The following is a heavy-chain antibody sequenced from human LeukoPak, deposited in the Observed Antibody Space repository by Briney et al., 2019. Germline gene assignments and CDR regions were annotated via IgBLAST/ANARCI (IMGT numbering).Heavy chain of an antibody. CDR3: ARGLTRYYYDSSGYHDAFDI. CDR2: ISSSGSTI. D-gene: IGHD3-22*01. J-gene: IGHJ3*02. Sequence: PGGSLRLSCTASGFTVSSSYMTWVRQAPGKGLEWVSYISSSGSTIYYADSMKGRFTISRDNAKNSLYLQMNSLRAEDTAVYYCARGLTRYYYDSSGYHDAFDIWGQGTMVTVSS. V-gene: IGHV3-48*03. CDR1: GFTVSSSY.